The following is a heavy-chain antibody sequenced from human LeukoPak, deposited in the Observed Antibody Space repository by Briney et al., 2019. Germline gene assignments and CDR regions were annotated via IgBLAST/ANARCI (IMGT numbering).Heavy chain of an antibody. D-gene: IGHD6-19*01. CDR1: GYSFSTYW. Sequence: EESLKISCKGSGYSFSTYWIGWVREMPGKGLEWMGIIYPSDSDTRYSPSFQGQVTISADKSISTAYLQWSSLKASGTALYYCARQAAVAGPGIDYWGQGTLVTVSS. V-gene: IGHV5-51*01. J-gene: IGHJ4*02. CDR3: ARQAAVAGPGIDY. CDR2: IYPSDSDT.